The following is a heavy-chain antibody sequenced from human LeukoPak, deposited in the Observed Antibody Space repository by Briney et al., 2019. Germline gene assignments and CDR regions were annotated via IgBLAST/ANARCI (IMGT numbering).Heavy chain of an antibody. V-gene: IGHV3-23*01. D-gene: IGHD1-26*01. CDR1: GFTFSDSA. J-gene: IGHJ4*02. CDR3: ARGIELSC. CDR2: ISASGGNS. Sequence: GGSLRLSCEASGFTFSDSAMSWVRQASGRGLEWVSLISASGGNSFYPVSLNRRFTLSSYSSKNTLHLQMNSLRAEDTAVYYCARGIELSCWGQGTLVTVSS.